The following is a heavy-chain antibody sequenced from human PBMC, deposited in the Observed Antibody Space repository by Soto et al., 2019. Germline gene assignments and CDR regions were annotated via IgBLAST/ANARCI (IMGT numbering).Heavy chain of an antibody. V-gene: IGHV4-61*08. CDR3: ARDKGGAAHQNYYYYGMDV. CDR1: GGSISSGGYY. D-gene: IGHD3-16*01. CDR2: IYYSGST. Sequence: PSETLSLTCTVSGGSISSGGYYWSWIRQPPGKGLEWIGYIYYSGSTNYNPSLKSRVTISVDTSKNQFSLKLSSVTAADTAVYYCARDKGGAAHQNYYYYGMDVWGQGTTVTVSS. J-gene: IGHJ6*02.